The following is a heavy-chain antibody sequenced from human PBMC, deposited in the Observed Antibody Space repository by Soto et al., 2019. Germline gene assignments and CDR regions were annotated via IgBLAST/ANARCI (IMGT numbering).Heavy chain of an antibody. CDR1: GFTFSAYN. CDR2: ISSTGSTK. J-gene: IGHJ4*02. Sequence: GGSLRLSCTASGFTFSAYNMNWVRQAPGKGLEWVSYISSTGSTKYYADSVKGRFTISRDNDKNSLYLEMKSLRAEDTAVYYCAIDYSGSGTYYFWGQGTLVTVSS. V-gene: IGHV3-48*03. D-gene: IGHD3-10*01. CDR3: AIDYSGSGTYYF.